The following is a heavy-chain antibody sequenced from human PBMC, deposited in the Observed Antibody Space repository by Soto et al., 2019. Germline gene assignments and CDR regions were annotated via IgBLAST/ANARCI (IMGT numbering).Heavy chain of an antibody. D-gene: IGHD6-13*01. J-gene: IGHJ3*02. V-gene: IGHV1-18*01. CDR2: ISAYNGNT. CDR3: GRSLWKQLDPDDAFEI. Sequence: QVQLVQSGAEVKKPGASVKVSCKASGYTFTSYGISWVRQAPGQGLEWMGWISAYNGNTNYAQKLQGRVTMTTDTSTSKAYMELRSLRSDDTAVYYCGRSLWKQLDPDDAFEIWGQGTMVTVSS. CDR1: GYTFTSYG.